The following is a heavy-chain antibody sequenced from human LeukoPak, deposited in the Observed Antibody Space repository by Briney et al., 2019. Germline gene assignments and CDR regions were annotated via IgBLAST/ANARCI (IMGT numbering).Heavy chain of an antibody. CDR1: GGTFSSYA. CDR2: IIPILGIA. Sequence: SVKVSCKASGGTFSSYAISWVRQAPRQGLEWMGRIIPILGIANYAQKFQGRVTITADKSTSTAYMELSSLRSEDTAVYYCATVTMVRGVIDYWGQGTLVTVSS. CDR3: ATVTMVRGVIDY. D-gene: IGHD3-10*01. V-gene: IGHV1-69*04. J-gene: IGHJ4*02.